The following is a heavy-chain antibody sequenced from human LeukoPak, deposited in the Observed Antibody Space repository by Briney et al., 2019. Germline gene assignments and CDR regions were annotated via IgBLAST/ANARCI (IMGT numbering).Heavy chain of an antibody. CDR2: MNPKSGNT. D-gene: IGHD1-26*01. CDR1: GYTFTSYD. CDR3: ARVTGSIDY. Sequence: ASVKVSCKASGYTFTSYDINWVRQATGQGLEWMGWMNPKSGNTGFAQKFQGRVTMTRDTSISTAHMELGSLRSEDTAVYYCARVTGSIDYWGQGTLVTVSS. V-gene: IGHV1-8*01. J-gene: IGHJ4*02.